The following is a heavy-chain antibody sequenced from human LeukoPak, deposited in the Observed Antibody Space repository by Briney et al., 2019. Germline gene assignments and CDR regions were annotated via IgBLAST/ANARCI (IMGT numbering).Heavy chain of an antibody. CDR3: ARHGHHGDHDY. J-gene: IGHJ4*02. D-gene: IGHD2-21*02. V-gene: IGHV4-39*01. CDR2: IYYSGST. CDR1: GGSISSSSYY. Sequence: SETLSLTGTVAGGSISSSSYYWGWIRQPPGKGLEWIGSIYYSGSTYYNPSLKSRVTISVDTSKNQFSLKLTSVTAADTAVYYCARHGHHGDHDYWGQGTLVTVSS.